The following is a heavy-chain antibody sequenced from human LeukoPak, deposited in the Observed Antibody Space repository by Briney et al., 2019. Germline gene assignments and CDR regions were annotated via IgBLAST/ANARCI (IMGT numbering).Heavy chain of an antibody. J-gene: IGHJ4*02. V-gene: IGHV7-4-1*02. CDR1: GYTFTTYG. Sequence: GASVKASCKASGYTFTTYGMNWVRQAPGQGLEWMGWINTNTGNPTYAQGFTERFVFSLDTSVSTAYLQISSLKAEDTAVYYCARGRIVDPEYSSSWYLDYWGQGTLVTVSS. CDR3: ARGRIVDPEYSSSWYLDY. D-gene: IGHD6-13*01. CDR2: INTNTGNP.